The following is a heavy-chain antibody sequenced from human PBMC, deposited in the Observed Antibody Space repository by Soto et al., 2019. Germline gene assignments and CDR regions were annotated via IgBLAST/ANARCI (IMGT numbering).Heavy chain of an antibody. CDR1: GFTFSSYA. J-gene: IGHJ6*02. CDR3: AKDRQDIVVVVAATRSSEVGNYYYYGMDV. CDR2: ISGSGGST. D-gene: IGHD2-15*01. Sequence: GGSLRLSCAASGFTFSSYAMSWVRQAPGKGLEWVSAISGSGGSTYYADSVKGRFTISRDNSKNTLYLQMNSLRAEDTAVYYCAKDRQDIVVVVAATRSSEVGNYYYYGMDVWGQGTTVTVSS. V-gene: IGHV3-23*01.